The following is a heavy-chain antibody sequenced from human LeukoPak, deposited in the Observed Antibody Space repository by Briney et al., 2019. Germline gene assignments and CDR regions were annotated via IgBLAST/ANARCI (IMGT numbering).Heavy chain of an antibody. CDR1: GYTFTSYG. D-gene: IGHD3-10*01. CDR2: ISAYNGNT. Sequence: ASVKVSCKASGYTFTSYGISWVRQAPGQGLEWMGWISAYNGNTNYAQKLQGRVTMTTDTSTSTAYMELRSLRSDDTAVYYCAREKVYYYGSGSYSPYYYYMDVWGKGTTVTVSS. J-gene: IGHJ6*03. CDR3: AREKVYYYGSGSYSPYYYYMDV. V-gene: IGHV1-18*01.